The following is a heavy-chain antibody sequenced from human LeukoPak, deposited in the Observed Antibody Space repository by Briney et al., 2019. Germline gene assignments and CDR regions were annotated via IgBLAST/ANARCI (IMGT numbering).Heavy chain of an antibody. Sequence: SVKVSCKASGGTFSSYAISWVRKAPGQGLEWMGRIIPILCIANYAQKFQGRVTITADKSTSTAYMELRSLRSDDTAVYYCARDLRPVVPAARYLKQEYYYYYYMDVWGKGTTVTVSS. CDR1: GGTFSSYA. CDR2: IIPILCIA. V-gene: IGHV1-69*04. CDR3: ARDLRPVVPAARYLKQEYYYYYYMDV. D-gene: IGHD2-2*01. J-gene: IGHJ6*03.